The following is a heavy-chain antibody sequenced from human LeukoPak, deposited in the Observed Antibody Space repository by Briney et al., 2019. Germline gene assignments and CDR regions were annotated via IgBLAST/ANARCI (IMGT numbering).Heavy chain of an antibody. CDR3: ARGRGTSGSNRDFYYYYYMDV. J-gene: IGHJ6*03. CDR1: GYIFTDYA. D-gene: IGHD2-15*01. Sequence: SVKVSCKASGYIFTDYAIHWLRQAPGQRPEWKGWMNGGNGNTEYSQKFQGRITLIRDTSAATAYMELSSLRHDDLAVYYCARGRGTSGSNRDFYYYYYMDVWGKGTTVTVSS. V-gene: IGHV1-3*01. CDR2: MNGGNGNT.